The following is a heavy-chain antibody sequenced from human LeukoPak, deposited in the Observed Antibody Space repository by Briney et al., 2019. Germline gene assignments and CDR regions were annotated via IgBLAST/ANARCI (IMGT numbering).Heavy chain of an antibody. CDR2: ISSSSSTI. D-gene: IGHD2-15*01. CDR3: ARVAEYCSGGSCLFDY. CDR1: GFTFSSYS. J-gene: IGHJ4*02. V-gene: IGHV3-48*01. Sequence: PGVSLRLSCAASGFTFSSYSMNWVRQAPGKGLEWVSYISSSSSTIYYADSVKGRFTISRDNAKNSLYLQMNSLRAEDTAVYYCARVAEYCSGGSCLFDYWGQGTLVTVSS.